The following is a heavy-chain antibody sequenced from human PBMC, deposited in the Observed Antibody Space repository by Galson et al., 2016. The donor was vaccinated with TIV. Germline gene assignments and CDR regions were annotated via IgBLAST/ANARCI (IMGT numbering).Heavy chain of an antibody. V-gene: IGHV1-2*02. CDR2: INPGNGDT. CDR3: AKESDWGVAEFDF. CDR1: GYRFIGYY. Sequence: SVKVSCKASGYRFIGYYIHWVRQAPGRGPEWMGCINPGNGDTKYAQIFQGSVTLTWDTSVSTAYMELTSLRSDDTAVYFCAKESDWGVAEFDFWGQGTPVSVSP. J-gene: IGHJ4*02. D-gene: IGHD2-21*01.